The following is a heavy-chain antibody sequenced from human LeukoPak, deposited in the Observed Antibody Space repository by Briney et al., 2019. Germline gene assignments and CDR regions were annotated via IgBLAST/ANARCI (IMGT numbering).Heavy chain of an antibody. CDR3: AKRGVVIRVILVGFHKEAYYFDS. CDR2: ISGSGGST. J-gene: IGHJ4*02. CDR1: GFTFSIYW. D-gene: IGHD3-22*01. Sequence: GGSLRLSCAASGFTFSIYWMSWVRQAPGKGLEWVAGISGSGGSTNYADSVKGRFTISRDNPKNTLYLQMTSLRAEDTAVYFCAKRGVVIRVILVGFHKEAYYFDSWGQGALVTVSS. V-gene: IGHV3-23*01.